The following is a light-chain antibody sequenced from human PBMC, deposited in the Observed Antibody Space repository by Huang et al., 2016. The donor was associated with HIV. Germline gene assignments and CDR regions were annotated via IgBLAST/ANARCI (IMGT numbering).Light chain of an antibody. CDR1: LSVDNY. V-gene: IGKV3-11*01. J-gene: IGKJ5*01. CDR3: QCRSTWPPIT. CDR2: DAS. Sequence: EIVLTQSPATLSLSPGERATLSCRANLSVDNYLAWYQQKPGQAPRLLSYDASNRASDIPARFSGTGSGTDFTLTISSLEPEDCAIYVCQCRSTWPPITFGQGTRLEIK.